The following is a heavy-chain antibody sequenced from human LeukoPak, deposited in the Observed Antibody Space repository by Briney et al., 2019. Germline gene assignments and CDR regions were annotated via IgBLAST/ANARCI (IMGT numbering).Heavy chain of an antibody. CDR1: GGSISSSSYY. Sequence: SETLSLTCTVSGGSISSSSYYWGWIRQPPGKGLEWIGSNSYSGSTYYNPSLKSRVTISVDTSKNQFSLRLTSVTAADTAVYYCARHFPPYSSGSYYFDYWGQGTQVTVSS. D-gene: IGHD3-10*01. CDR3: ARHFPPYSSGSYYFDY. CDR2: NSYSGST. V-gene: IGHV4-39*01. J-gene: IGHJ4*02.